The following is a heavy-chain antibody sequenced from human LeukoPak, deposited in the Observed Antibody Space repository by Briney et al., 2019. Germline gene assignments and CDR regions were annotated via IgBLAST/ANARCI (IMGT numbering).Heavy chain of an antibody. CDR1: GGSFSGYY. V-gene: IGHV4-34*01. D-gene: IGHD5-12*01. J-gene: IGHJ4*02. Sequence: PSETLSLTCAVYGGSFSGYYWSWIRQPPGKGLEWIGEINHSGSTNYNPSLKSRVTISVDTSKNQFSLKLSSVTAADTAVYYCARGIRGYGDYWGQGTLVTVSS. CDR3: ARGIRGYGDY. CDR2: INHSGST.